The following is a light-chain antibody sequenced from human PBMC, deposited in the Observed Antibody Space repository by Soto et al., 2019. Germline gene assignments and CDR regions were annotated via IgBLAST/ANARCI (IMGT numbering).Light chain of an antibody. J-gene: IGLJ1*01. Sequence: QSALTQPPSVSGSPGQSVTISCTGTSSDVGSYNRVSWYQQPPGTAPKLMIYEVSNRPSGVPDRFSGSKSGNTASLTISGLQAGDEADYYCNSYTSSRTYVFGTGTKVTVL. CDR3: NSYTSSRTYV. V-gene: IGLV2-18*02. CDR2: EVS. CDR1: SSDVGSYNR.